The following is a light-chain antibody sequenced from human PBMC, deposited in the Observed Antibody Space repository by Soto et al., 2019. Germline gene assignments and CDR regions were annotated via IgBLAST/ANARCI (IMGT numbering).Light chain of an antibody. CDR3: QQYKSYPWT. Sequence: DIQMTQSPSTVSASVGDRVTITCRASESLSNLLAWYQQKPGRAPNLLIYKSSTLQSGVTSRFSGSASGTGFTLTINNLQPDDFGIYYCQQYKSYPWTFGQGTKVDI. J-gene: IGKJ1*01. CDR1: ESLSNL. CDR2: KSS. V-gene: IGKV1-5*03.